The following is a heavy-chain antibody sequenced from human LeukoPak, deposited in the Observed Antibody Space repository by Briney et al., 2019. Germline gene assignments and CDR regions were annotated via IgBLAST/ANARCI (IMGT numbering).Heavy chain of an antibody. CDR2: FDPEDGET. J-gene: IGHJ4*02. D-gene: IGHD3-16*02. CDR3: ATVGGITFGGAIVSGYFDY. CDR1: GYTLTELS. Sequence: ASVKVSCKVPGYTLTELSMHWVRQAPGKGLEWMGGFDPEDGETIYAQKFQGRVTMTEDTSTDTAYMELSSLRSEDTAVYYCATVGGITFGGAIVSGYFDYWGQGTLVTVSS. V-gene: IGHV1-24*01.